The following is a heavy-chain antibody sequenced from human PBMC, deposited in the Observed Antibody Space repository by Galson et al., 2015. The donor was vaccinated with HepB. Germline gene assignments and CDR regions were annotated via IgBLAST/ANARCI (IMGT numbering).Heavy chain of an antibody. V-gene: IGHV3-30*04. CDR3: SRPVDTPIVMGDI. D-gene: IGHD3-16*02. J-gene: IGHJ4*02. CDR2: ISYNGTDK. Sequence: SLRLSCAASGFIFSGYAMNWVRQAPGKGLEWVAVISYNGTDKYYADSVKGRFTISRDYSKNTLFLHISSLRVEDTATYYCSRPVDTPIVMGDIRGQGTRVIVSS. CDR1: GFIFSGYA.